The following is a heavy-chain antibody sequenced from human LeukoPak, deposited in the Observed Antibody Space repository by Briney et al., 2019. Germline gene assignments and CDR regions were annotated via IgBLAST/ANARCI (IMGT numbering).Heavy chain of an antibody. V-gene: IGHV4-59*01. CDR3: ARDEYCSGGSCYRGGNWFDP. CDR2: IYYSGST. D-gene: IGHD2-15*01. Sequence: PSETLSLTCTVSGGSISSYYWSWIRQPPGKGLEWIGYIYYSGSTNYNPSLKSRVTISVDTSKNQFSLKLSSVTAADTAVYYCARDEYCSGGSCYRGGNWFDPWGQETLVTVSS. CDR1: GGSISSYY. J-gene: IGHJ5*02.